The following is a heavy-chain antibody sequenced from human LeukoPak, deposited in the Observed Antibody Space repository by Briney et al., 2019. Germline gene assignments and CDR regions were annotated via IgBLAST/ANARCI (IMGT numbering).Heavy chain of an antibody. Sequence: ASVKVSCKVSGYTLTELSMHWVRQAPGKGLEWMGGFDPEDGETIYAQKFQGRVTMTEDTSTDTAYMELSSLRSEDTAVYYCATRWPAAILDYFDYWGQGTLVTVSS. CDR1: GYTLTELS. CDR2: FDPEDGET. J-gene: IGHJ4*02. D-gene: IGHD2-2*02. CDR3: ATRWPAAILDYFDY. V-gene: IGHV1-24*01.